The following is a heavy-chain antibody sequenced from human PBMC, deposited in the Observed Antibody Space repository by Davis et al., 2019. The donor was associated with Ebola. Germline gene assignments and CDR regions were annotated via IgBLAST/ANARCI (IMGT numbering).Heavy chain of an antibody. CDR1: GGTFSSYA. CDR2: IIPIFGTA. Sequence: SVKVSCKASGGTFSSYAISWVRQAPGQGLEWMGGIIPIFGTANYAQKFQGRVTITADESTSTAYMELSSLRSEDTAVYYCARLRGVIIDYYYGMDVWGKGTTVTVSS. V-gene: IGHV1-69*13. CDR3: ARLRGVIIDYYYGMDV. J-gene: IGHJ6*04. D-gene: IGHD3-10*01.